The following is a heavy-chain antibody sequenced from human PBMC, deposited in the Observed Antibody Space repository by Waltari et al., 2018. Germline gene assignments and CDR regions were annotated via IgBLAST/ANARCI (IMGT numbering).Heavy chain of an antibody. Sequence: QLQLQESGPGLVKPSETLSLTCTVSGGSISSSSYYWGWIRQPPGKGLGWIGSIYYSGSTYYNPSLKSRVTISVDTSKNQFSLKLSSVTAADTAVYYCARRFAQGYCSGGSCPYYFDYWGQGTLVTVSS. D-gene: IGHD2-15*01. CDR1: GGSISSSSYY. J-gene: IGHJ4*02. CDR3: ARRFAQGYCSGGSCPYYFDY. V-gene: IGHV4-39*07. CDR2: IYYSGST.